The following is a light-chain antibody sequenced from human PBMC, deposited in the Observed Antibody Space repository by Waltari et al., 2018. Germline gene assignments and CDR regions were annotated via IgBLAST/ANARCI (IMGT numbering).Light chain of an antibody. J-gene: IGKJ2*01. CDR3: QQRSTWPPYT. CDR2: DAS. Sequence: EIVLTQSPATLSLSPGEGATLSCRASQSISSYLAWDQQKRGQAPRLLIYDASNRATGIPARFSGSGSGTDFTLTISNVEPEDFAVYYCQQRSTWPPYTFGQGTKLEIK. V-gene: IGKV3-11*01. CDR1: QSISSY.